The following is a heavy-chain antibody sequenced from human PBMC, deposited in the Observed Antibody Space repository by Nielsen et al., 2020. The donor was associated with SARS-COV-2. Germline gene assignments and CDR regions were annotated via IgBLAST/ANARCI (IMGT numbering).Heavy chain of an antibody. CDR3: AAWDHSHWYGY. V-gene: IGHV5-51*01. CDR1: GFTFNTYW. J-gene: IGHJ4*02. CDR2: FFPGESSS. D-gene: IGHD2-8*02. Sequence: GESLKISCKASGFTFNTYWVGWVRQMPGKGPEWVGNFFPGESSSTYSPSFQGQVTISADESKTTAYLQWSSLKASDSAMYYCAAWDHSHWYGYWGQGTLVTVSS.